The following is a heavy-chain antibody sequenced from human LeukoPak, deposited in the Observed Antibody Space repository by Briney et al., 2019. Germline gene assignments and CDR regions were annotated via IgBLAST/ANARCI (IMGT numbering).Heavy chain of an antibody. V-gene: IGHV3-21*01. CDR1: GFTFRDYS. J-gene: IGHJ4*02. Sequence: PGGSLRLSCAASGFTFRDYSMTWVRQAPGKGLEWVSSIRGGSDFIYHADSVKGRFTISRDNAKNSLYLQMNSLRAEDTAVYYCARESNYYFDYWGQGTLVTVSS. CDR3: ARESNYYFDY. D-gene: IGHD4/OR15-4a*01. CDR2: IRGGSDFI.